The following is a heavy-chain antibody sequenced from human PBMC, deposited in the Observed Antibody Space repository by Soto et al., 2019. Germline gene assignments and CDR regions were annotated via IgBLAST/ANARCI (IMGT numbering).Heavy chain of an antibody. Sequence: EVQLVESGGGLVQPGGSLRLSCAASGFTFSNYWMHWVRQAPGKGLVWVSRINSDGNIKDYADTVKGRFTISRDNARNRLYLQVKSLTDEDTAVYYGARLPVTAVTSIDYWGQGTLVSVSS. CDR1: GFTFSNYW. J-gene: IGHJ4*02. CDR2: INSDGNIK. V-gene: IGHV3-74*01. CDR3: ARLPVTAVTSIDY. D-gene: IGHD2-21*02.